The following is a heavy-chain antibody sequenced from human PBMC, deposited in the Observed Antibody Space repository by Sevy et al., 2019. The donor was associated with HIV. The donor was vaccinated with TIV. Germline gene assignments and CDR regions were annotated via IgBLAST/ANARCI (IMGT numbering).Heavy chain of an antibody. D-gene: IGHD6-13*01. Sequence: GGSLRLSCTASVFSFSDYAMTWVRQAPGKGLECVSVIGGRGGTPYYADSVKGRFSISRDNDKNTVFLQMNNLGAEDTAVYYCAKDWSNSWFPTEFDPWGQGTLVTVSS. V-gene: IGHV3-23*01. J-gene: IGHJ5*02. CDR3: AKDWSNSWFPTEFDP. CDR1: VFSFSDYA. CDR2: IGGRGGTP.